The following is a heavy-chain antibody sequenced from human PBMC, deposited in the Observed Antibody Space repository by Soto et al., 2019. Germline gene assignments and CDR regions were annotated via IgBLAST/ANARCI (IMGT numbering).Heavy chain of an antibody. J-gene: IGHJ6*03. Sequence: PGGSLRLSCAASGFTFDDYAMHWVRQAPGKGLEWVSGISWNSGRIGYADSVKGRFTISRDNAKNSLYLKMNSLRPEDTALYYCAKDIRYYYYYMDVWGKGTTVTVSS. V-gene: IGHV3-9*01. CDR3: AKDIRYYYYYMDV. CDR1: GFTFDDYA. CDR2: ISWNSGRI.